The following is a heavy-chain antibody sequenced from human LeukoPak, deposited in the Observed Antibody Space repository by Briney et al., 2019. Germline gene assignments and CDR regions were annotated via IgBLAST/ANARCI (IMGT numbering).Heavy chain of an antibody. D-gene: IGHD5-18*01. V-gene: IGHV4-39*07. CDR3: AREGAMAQDLFYYGMDV. CDR1: GGSISSSSYY. J-gene: IGHJ6*02. Sequence: SETLSLTCTVSGGSISSSSYYWGWIRQPPGKGLEWIGSIYYSGSTYYNPSLKSRVTISVDTSKNQFSLKLSSVTAADTAVYYCAREGAMAQDLFYYGMDVWGQGTTVTVSS. CDR2: IYYSGST.